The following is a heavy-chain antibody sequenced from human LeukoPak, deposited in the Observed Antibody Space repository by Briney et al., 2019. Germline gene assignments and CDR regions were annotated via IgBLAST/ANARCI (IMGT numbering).Heavy chain of an antibody. CDR2: INHSGST. CDR1: GGSFSGYY. D-gene: IGHD3-10*01. Sequence: SETLSLTCAVYGGSFSGYYWSWIRQPPGKGLEWIGEINHSGSTYYNPSLKSRVTISVDRSKNQFSLKLSSVTAADTAVYYCARAEDGYGSGSYAFDIWGQGTMVTVSS. CDR3: ARAEDGYGSGSYAFDI. V-gene: IGHV4-34*01. J-gene: IGHJ3*02.